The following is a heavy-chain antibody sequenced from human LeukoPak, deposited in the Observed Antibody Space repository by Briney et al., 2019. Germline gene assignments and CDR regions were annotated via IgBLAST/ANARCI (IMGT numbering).Heavy chain of an antibody. D-gene: IGHD5-12*01. CDR2: IRQDGSDK. CDR1: GFTFSTYW. V-gene: IGHV3-7*01. CDR3: ARRPRRDGYNFDY. J-gene: IGHJ4*02. Sequence: GGSLRLSCATSGFTFSTYWMSWVRQAPGEGLEWVAHIRQDGSDKYYVDSVKGRFTISRDNAKNSLYLQMNGLRAEDTAVYYCARRPRRDGYNFDYWGQGTLVTVSS.